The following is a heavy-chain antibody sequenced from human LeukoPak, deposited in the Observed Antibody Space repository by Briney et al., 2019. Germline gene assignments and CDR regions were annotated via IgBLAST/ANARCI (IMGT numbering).Heavy chain of an antibody. D-gene: IGHD3-10*01. CDR1: GFTFVAYA. J-gene: IGHJ3*02. CDR3: AKDIGYGSWSYADDAFDI. V-gene: IGHV3-43*02. Sequence: PGGSLMLSCAASGFTFVAYAMHWGRHAPGKGLGWVSLISGDGGRTYYADSVKGRFTICRDNSKNSLYLQMNSLRTEDTALYYCAKDIGYGSWSYADDAFDIWGQGTMVTVSS. CDR2: ISGDGGRT.